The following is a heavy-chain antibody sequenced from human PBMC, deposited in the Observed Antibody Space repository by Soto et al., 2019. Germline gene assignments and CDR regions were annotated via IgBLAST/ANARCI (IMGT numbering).Heavy chain of an antibody. CDR2: IYHTGST. J-gene: IGHJ4*02. V-gene: IGHV4-38-2*01. D-gene: IGHD1-26*01. Sequence: PSETLSLTCAVSGYSISSGYYWAWIRQPPGKWLEWIGSIYHTGSTYYNPSLKSRVTMSVDTSKNRFSLKLSSVTAEDTAMYYCASCSGSYYECYYWGQGSLVAVAS. CDR3: ASCSGSYYECYY. CDR1: GYSISSGYY.